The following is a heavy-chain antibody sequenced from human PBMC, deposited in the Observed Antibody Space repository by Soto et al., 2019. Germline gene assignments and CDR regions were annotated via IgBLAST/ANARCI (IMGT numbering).Heavy chain of an antibody. CDR3: ATYTVPYFDY. J-gene: IGHJ4*02. Sequence: PSETLSLTCGVSGGAISSSNWWSGVRQPPGKGLEWIGEIYHSGSTNYNPSLKSRVTISVDKSKNQFSLKLSSVTAADTAVYYCATYTVPYFDYWGQGTLVTVSS. V-gene: IGHV4-4*02. CDR2: IYHSGST. D-gene: IGHD4-17*01. CDR1: GGAISSSNW.